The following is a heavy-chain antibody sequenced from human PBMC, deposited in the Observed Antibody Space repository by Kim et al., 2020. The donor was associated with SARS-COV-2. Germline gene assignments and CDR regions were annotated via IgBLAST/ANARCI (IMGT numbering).Heavy chain of an antibody. CDR1: GGSISSGCYY. J-gene: IGHJ5*02. CDR3: ARIVGGGGEETGTTEWFAA. CDR2: IYYSGNT. Sequence: SETLSLTCTVSGGSISSGCYYWSWIRQHPGKGLEWNGYIYYSGNTYYNPSLKIRVTISVYTSKNPFSLKLSSVTAADTAVYDCARIVGGGGEETGTTEWFAAWGQGTLVTVPA. V-gene: IGHV4-31*03. D-gene: IGHD1-1*01.